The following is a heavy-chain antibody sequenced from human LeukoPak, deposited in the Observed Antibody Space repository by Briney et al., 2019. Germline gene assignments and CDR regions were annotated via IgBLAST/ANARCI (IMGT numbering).Heavy chain of an antibody. J-gene: IGHJ6*02. D-gene: IGHD6-6*01. CDR1: GFTFSSYA. V-gene: IGHV3-23*01. CDR3: AKVSSSSLGMDV. CDR2: ISGSGGST. Sequence: AGGSLRLSCAASGFTFSSYAMHWVRQAPGKGLEWVSAISGSGGSTYYADSVKGRFTISRDNSKNTLYLQMNSLRAEDTAVYYCAKVSSSSLGMDVWGQGTTVTVSS.